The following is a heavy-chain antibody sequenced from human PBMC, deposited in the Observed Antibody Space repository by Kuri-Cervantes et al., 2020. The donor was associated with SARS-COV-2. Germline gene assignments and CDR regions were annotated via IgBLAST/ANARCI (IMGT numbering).Heavy chain of an antibody. CDR2: IYYSGST. CDR1: GGSISSSSYY. J-gene: IGHJ4*02. Sequence: SETLSLTCTVSGGSISSSSYYWGWIRQPPGKGLEWIGSIYYSGSTYYNPSHKSRVTISVDTSKNQFSLKLSSVTAADTAVYYCASGGGVVVPAEEAWFDYWGQGTLVTVSS. D-gene: IGHD2-2*01. V-gene: IGHV4-39*07. CDR3: ASGGGVVVPAEEAWFDY.